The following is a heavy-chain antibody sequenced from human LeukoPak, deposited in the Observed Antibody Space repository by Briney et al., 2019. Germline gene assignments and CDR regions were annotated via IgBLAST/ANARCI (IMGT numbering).Heavy chain of an antibody. V-gene: IGHV1-2*02. CDR2: INPNSGGT. CDR3: ARDRRQKILRYFDWLSESYYYFGMDV. D-gene: IGHD3-9*01. CDR1: GGTFSSYA. Sequence: ASVTVSCKASGGTFSSYAISWVRQAAGQGLEWMGWINPNSGGTNYAQKFQGRVPMPRLPSISTASMELSRLRSDDTAVYYSARDRRQKILRYFDWLSESYYYFGMDVWRQGTTLTVSS. J-gene: IGHJ6*02.